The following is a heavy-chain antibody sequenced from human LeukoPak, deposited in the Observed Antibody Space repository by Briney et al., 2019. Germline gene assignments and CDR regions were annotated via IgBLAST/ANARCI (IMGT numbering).Heavy chain of an antibody. D-gene: IGHD2-8*01. CDR2: IHYSGSS. J-gene: IGHJ5*01. V-gene: IGHV4-59*03. CDR1: GDSTSNFY. CDR3: ALAPNSNWFDF. Sequence: SETLSLTCTVSGDSTSNFYWNWIRQSPGKGLEWVGNIHYSGSSVYNPSLKSRGTIPIDTSRRQFFLKLASVTAADTAVYFCALAPNSNWFDFWGPGTLVTVSS.